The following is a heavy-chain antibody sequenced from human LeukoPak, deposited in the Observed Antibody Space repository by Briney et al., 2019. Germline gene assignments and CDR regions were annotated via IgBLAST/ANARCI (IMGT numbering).Heavy chain of an antibody. J-gene: IGHJ4*02. V-gene: IGHV3-21*01. CDR2: ISSSSSYI. Sequence: GGSLRLSCAASGFTFSSYSMNWVRQAPGKGLEWVSSISSSSSYIYYAESVKGRFTISRDNAKNSLYLQMNSLRAEDTAVYYCARDLGYYDSSGYDYWGQGTLVTVSS. CDR3: ARDLGYYDSSGYDY. D-gene: IGHD3-22*01. CDR1: GFTFSSYS.